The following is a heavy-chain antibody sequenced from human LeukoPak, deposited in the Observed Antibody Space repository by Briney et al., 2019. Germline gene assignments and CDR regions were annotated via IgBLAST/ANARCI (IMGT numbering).Heavy chain of an antibody. CDR2: ITPKSGGT. CDR1: GYTFSDYY. J-gene: IGHJ5*02. V-gene: IGHV1-2*06. CDR3: ARGPSSAHNWFDP. Sequence: ASVKVSCKTSGYTFSDYYIHWVRQAPGQGLEWMGRITPKSGGTSYAQRFQGRVTMTRDTSISTAYMDLSRLTCDDTAVYYCARGPSSAHNWFDPWGQGTLVTVSS.